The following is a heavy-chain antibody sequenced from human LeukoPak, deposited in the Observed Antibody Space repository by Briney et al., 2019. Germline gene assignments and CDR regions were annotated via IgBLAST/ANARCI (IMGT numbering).Heavy chain of an antibody. Sequence: SEALSLTCTVSGYSITSGNYWGWIRQPPGKGLEWIANIHHSGSADYNPSLKSRVTISVDTSKNQFFLKLRFVTAADTAVYYCAREDYCSSTSCYQGVWGQGTLVTVSS. V-gene: IGHV4-38-2*02. D-gene: IGHD2-2*01. CDR2: IHHSGSA. CDR3: AREDYCSSTSCYQGV. J-gene: IGHJ4*01. CDR1: GYSITSGNY.